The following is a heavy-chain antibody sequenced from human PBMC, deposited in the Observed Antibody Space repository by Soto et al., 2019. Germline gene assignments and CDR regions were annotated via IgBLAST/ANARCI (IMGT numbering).Heavy chain of an antibody. J-gene: IGHJ6*02. D-gene: IGHD2-21*01. CDR2: IYTSGST. Sequence: SETLSLTCTVSGGSVSSYYYCWIRQPAGKGQEWIRRIYTSGSTNYNPSLKSRVTMSVDTSKNPFSLKLSSVTAADTAVYYCAREGIAGGLGHDYYYYGMDVWGQGTTVTVSS. V-gene: IGHV4-4*07. CDR1: GGSVSSYY. CDR3: AREGIAGGLGHDYYYYGMDV.